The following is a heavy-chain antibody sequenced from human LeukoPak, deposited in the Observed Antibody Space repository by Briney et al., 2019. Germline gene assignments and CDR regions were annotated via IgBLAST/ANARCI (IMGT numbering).Heavy chain of an antibody. D-gene: IGHD5-18*01. V-gene: IGHV3-74*01. J-gene: IGHJ4*02. Sequence: PGGSLRLSCAASGFTFRSYWMHWVRQAPGKGLVWVSRINSDGSSTSYADSVKGRFTISRDNAKNTLYLQMNSLRAEDTAVYYCARVLDTAMVYGTFGYWGQGTLVTVSS. CDR3: ARVLDTAMVYGTFGY. CDR2: INSDGSST. CDR1: GFTFRSYW.